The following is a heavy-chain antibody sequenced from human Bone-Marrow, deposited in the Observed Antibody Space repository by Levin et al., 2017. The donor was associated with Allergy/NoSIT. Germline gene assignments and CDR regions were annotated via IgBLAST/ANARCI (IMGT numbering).Heavy chain of an antibody. V-gene: IGHV3-33*01. D-gene: IGHD2-15*01. J-gene: IGHJ3*02. Sequence: RGESLKISCAASGFNFRSYGIHWVRQAPGKGLEWVAVIWYDGSEKYYADSVKGRISISRDNYNNTVDLQMNNLRVEDTAVYYCAREGSGGTCYPFCAFDIWGQGTMVTVSS. CDR2: IWYDGSEK. CDR1: GFNFRSYG. CDR3: AREGSGGTCYPFCAFDI.